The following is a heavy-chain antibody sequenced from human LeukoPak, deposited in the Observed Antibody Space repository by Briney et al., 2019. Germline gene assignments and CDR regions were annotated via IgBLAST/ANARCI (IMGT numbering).Heavy chain of an antibody. Sequence: SETLSLTCTVSGGSISSYYWSWIRQPPGKGREWIGYIYYSGSTNYNPSLKSRVTISVDTSKNQFSLKLSSVTAADTAVYYCARGILWFGELPAFDYWGQGTLVTVSS. V-gene: IGHV4-59*08. D-gene: IGHD3-10*01. CDR1: GGSISSYY. CDR3: ARGILWFGELPAFDY. CDR2: IYYSGST. J-gene: IGHJ4*02.